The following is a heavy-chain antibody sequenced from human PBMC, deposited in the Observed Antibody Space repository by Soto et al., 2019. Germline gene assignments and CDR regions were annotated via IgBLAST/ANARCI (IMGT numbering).Heavy chain of an antibody. CDR3: ARWVGPTGLVDY. V-gene: IGHV3-33*01. CDR1: GFTFSSYG. CDR2: IWYDGSNK. J-gene: IGHJ4*02. Sequence: QVQLVESGGGVVQPGRSLRLSCAASGFTFSSYGMHWVRQAPGKGLEWVAVIWYDGSNKYYADSVKGRFTISRDNSKNTLCLQMNSLRAEDTAVYYCARWVGPTGLVDYWGQGTLVTVSS. D-gene: IGHD4-17*01.